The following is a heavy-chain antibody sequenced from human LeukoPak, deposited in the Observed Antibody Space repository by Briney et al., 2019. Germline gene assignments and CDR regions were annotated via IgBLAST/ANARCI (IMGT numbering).Heavy chain of an antibody. V-gene: IGHV3-48*03. CDR2: ISTSDSPI. D-gene: IGHD2-2*01. CDR1: GFTFSSYE. J-gene: IGHJ4*02. Sequence: GGSLRLSCAASGFTFSSYEMNWVRQAPGKGLEWVSYISTSDSPIYYADSVKGRFTISRDNAKNSLYLQMNSLRAEDTAVYYCARKYCSSTSCLFDYWGQGTLVTVSS. CDR3: ARKYCSSTSCLFDY.